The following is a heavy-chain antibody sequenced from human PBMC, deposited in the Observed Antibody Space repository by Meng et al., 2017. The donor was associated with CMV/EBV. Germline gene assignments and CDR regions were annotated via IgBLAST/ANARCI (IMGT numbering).Heavy chain of an antibody. CDR3: ARDSRSVVMTHFYDAFDI. CDR1: GYTFTSYG. J-gene: IGHJ3*02. D-gene: IGHD3-22*01. Sequence: ASVKVSCQASGYTFTSYGISWVRQAPGQGLEWMGWISAYNGNTNYAQKLQGRVTMTTDTSTSTAYMELRSLRSDDTAVYYCARDSRSVVMTHFYDAFDIWGQGTMVTVSS. CDR2: ISAYNGNT. V-gene: IGHV1-18*01.